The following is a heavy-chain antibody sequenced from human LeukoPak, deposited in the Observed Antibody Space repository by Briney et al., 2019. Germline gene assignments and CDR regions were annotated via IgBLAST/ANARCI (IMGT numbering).Heavy chain of an antibody. CDR1: GFTFGDYA. D-gene: IGHD1-26*01. CDR3: TRDKGSYPPRTFDY. V-gene: IGHV3-49*04. J-gene: IGHJ4*02. CDR2: IRSKAYGGTT. Sequence: GGSLRLSCTASGFTFGDYAMSWVRQAPGKGLEWVGFIRSKAYGGTTEYAASVKSRFTISRDDSKSIAYLQMNSLKTEDTAVYYCTRDKGSYPPRTFDYWGQGTLVTVSS.